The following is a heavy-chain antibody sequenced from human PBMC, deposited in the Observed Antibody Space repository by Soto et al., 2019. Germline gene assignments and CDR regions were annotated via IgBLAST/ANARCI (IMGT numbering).Heavy chain of an antibody. CDR2: ISGSGGSR. CDR1: GFTFSSYA. D-gene: IGHD6-13*01. CDR3: VYSSTPSDS. V-gene: IGHV3-23*01. J-gene: IGHJ4*02. Sequence: EVQLLESGGGLVQPGGSLRLSCAASGFTFSSYAMSWVRQAPGKGLEWVSAISGSGGSRYYADSVKGRFTISRDNSKNTLELQMNRLRAEDTAVYYCVYSSTPSDSWGQGTLVSLSS.